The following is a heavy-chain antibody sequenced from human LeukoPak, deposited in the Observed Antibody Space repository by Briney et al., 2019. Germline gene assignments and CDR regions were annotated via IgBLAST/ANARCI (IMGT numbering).Heavy chain of an antibody. CDR3: ARDHATYCTNGVCYTGDY. Sequence: SETLSLTCTVYGGSISSYYWSWIRQPAGKGLEWIGRIYTSGSTNYNPSLKSRVTMSVDTSKNQFSLKLSSVTAADTAVYYCARDHATYCTNGVCYTGDYWGQGTLVTVSS. V-gene: IGHV4-4*07. D-gene: IGHD2-8*01. CDR1: GGSISSYY. CDR2: IYTSGST. J-gene: IGHJ4*02.